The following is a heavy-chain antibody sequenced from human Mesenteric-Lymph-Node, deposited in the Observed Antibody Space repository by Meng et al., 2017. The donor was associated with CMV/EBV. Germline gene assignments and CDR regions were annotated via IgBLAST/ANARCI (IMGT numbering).Heavy chain of an antibody. Sequence: GGSLRLSCAVYGVTFTSYGMHWVRQTPDKRLEWVAVASFDGSNRYYADSVKGRFTISRDNAQNSLYLQMNSLRAEDTAVYYCASYCSSTSCYWSDAFDIWGQGTMVTVSS. CDR3: ASYCSSTSCYWSDAFDI. V-gene: IGHV3-30-3*01. D-gene: IGHD2-2*01. J-gene: IGHJ3*02. CDR2: ASFDGSNR. CDR1: GVTFTSYG.